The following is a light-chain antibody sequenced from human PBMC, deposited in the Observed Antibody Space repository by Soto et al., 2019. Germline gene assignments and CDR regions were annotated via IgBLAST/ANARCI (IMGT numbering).Light chain of an antibody. J-gene: IGLJ1*01. CDR1: SSDVGGYND. CDR3: LSYTTISTYV. Sequence: QSVLTQPPSVSGSPGQSITISCTGTSSDVGGYNDVSWYQQHPGKAPKLMISDVSNRPSGVSNRFSASKSGNTASLTISGLQTEDAADYYCLSYTTISTYVFGTGTQLTVL. CDR2: DVS. V-gene: IGLV2-14*03.